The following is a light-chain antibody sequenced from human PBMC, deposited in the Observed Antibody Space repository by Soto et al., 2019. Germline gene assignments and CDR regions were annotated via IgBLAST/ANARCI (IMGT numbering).Light chain of an antibody. V-gene: IGKV2-28*01. CDR1: QSLLHSNGYNY. CDR2: LGS. Sequence: DIVMTQSPLSLPVTPGEPASISCRSSQSLLHSNGYNYLDWYLQKPGQSPQLLIYLGSNRASGVPDRFSVSGSGTDFTLKISRVEAEDVGVYYCMQALQTPPAFGQGTKVELK. J-gene: IGKJ1*01. CDR3: MQALQTPPA.